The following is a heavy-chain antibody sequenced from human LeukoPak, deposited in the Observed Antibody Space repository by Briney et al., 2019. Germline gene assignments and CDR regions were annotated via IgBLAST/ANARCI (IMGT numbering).Heavy chain of an antibody. J-gene: IGHJ4*02. V-gene: IGHV4-59*01. CDR3: AREWGGNGYFDY. CDR2: IYYSGST. D-gene: IGHD4-23*01. CDR1: GGSISSDY. Sequence: SETLSLTCTASGGSISSDYWGWIRQPPGKGLEWIGYIYYSGSTNYNPSLKSRVTMSVDTSKNQFSLKLSSVTAADTAVYYCAREWGGNGYFDYWGQGTLVTVSS.